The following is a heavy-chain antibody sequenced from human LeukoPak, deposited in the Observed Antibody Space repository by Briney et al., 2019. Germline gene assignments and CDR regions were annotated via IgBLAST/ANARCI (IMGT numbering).Heavy chain of an antibody. CDR2: INSDGSST. V-gene: IGHV3-74*01. CDR3: ARRIAAAAAPYYFDY. J-gene: IGHJ4*02. CDR1: GFTFSSYW. D-gene: IGHD6-13*01. Sequence: GSLRLSCAASGFTFSSYWMHWVRQAPGKGLLWVSRINSDGSSTSYADSVKSRFTISRDNAKNALYLQMNSLRAEDTAVYYCARRIAAAAAPYYFDYWGQGTLVTVSS.